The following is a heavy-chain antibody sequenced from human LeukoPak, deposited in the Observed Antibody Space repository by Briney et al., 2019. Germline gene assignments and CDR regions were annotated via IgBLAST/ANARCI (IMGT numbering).Heavy chain of an antibody. J-gene: IGHJ2*01. CDR2: IYYSGST. CDR1: GDSISSGGFY. CDR3: ARAHYPHWYFDL. D-gene: IGHD3-10*01. V-gene: IGHV4-31*03. Sequence: PSETLSLTCTVSGDSISSGGFYWSWIRQHPGKSLEWIGYIYYSGSTYYNPSLMSRITILLDTSKNQFSLKLSSMTSADTAVYYCARAHYPHWYFDLWGRGTLVTVSS.